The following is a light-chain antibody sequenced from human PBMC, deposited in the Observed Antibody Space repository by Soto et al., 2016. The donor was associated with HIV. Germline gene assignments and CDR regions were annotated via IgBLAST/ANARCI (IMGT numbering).Light chain of an antibody. CDR2: KAS. CDR1: QSISNW. Sequence: DIQMTQSPSTLYASVGDGVTITCRASQSISNWLAWYQVKPGKAPKLLIYKASSLESGVPSRFSGSGSGTEFTLTISSLQPEDFATYYCQQLNSYHPWTFGQGTKVEIK. J-gene: IGKJ1*01. V-gene: IGKV1-5*03. CDR3: QQLNSYHPWT.